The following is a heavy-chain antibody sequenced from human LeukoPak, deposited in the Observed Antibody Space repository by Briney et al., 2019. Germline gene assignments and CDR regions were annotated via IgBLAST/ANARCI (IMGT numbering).Heavy chain of an antibody. J-gene: IGHJ4*02. D-gene: IGHD1-26*01. V-gene: IGHV3-66*02. CDR2: IYSGGST. CDR1: GFTVSSNY. Sequence: SGGSLRLSCAASGFTVSSNYMSWVRQAPGKGLEWVSVIYSGGSTYYADSVKGRFTISRDNSKNTLYLQMNSLRAEDTAVYYCAKDSGSYYSFDYWGQGTLVTVSS. CDR3: AKDSGSYYSFDY.